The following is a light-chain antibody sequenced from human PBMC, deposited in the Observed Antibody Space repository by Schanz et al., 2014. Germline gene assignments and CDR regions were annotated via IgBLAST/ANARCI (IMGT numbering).Light chain of an antibody. CDR1: SSDVGSYKF. CDR3: TSYISSSFFWV. Sequence: QSALTQPASVSGSPGQSITISCTGTSSDVGSYKFVSWYQQHPGKAPKLIIYEATNRPSGVSSRFSGSKSVTTASLTISGLQAEDEADYYCTSYISSSFFWVFGGGPKLTVL. CDR2: EAT. V-gene: IGLV2-14*02. J-gene: IGLJ3*02.